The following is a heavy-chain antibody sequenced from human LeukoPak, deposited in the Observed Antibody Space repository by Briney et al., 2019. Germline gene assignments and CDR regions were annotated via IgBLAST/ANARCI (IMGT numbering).Heavy chain of an antibody. V-gene: IGHV4-4*02. D-gene: IGHD5-24*01. J-gene: IGHJ4*02. CDR1: GFTFSSFGM. CDR3: ARETPVEMATIPLFDY. CDR2: IDHSGST. Sequence: GTLRLSCAASGFTFSSFGMSWVRQAPGKGLEWIGEIDHSGSTNYNPSLKSRVTISIDKSKNQFSLKLSSVTAADTAVYYCARETPVEMATIPLFDYWGQGTLVTVSS.